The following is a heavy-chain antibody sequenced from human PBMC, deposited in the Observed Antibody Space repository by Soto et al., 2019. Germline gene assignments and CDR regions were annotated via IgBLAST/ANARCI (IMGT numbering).Heavy chain of an antibody. V-gene: IGHV3-7*01. Sequence: EVQLVESGGALVHPGGSLSFSCAALGFTFRPYWIPWVRKAPGKGLEWVANINPDGSEKYYVDSVKGRFTISRDNVKNSLNLQVNSLRAEDTAVYYCARARIDVWGRGTLVTVSS. J-gene: IGHJ2*01. CDR2: INPDGSEK. CDR1: GFTFRPYW. CDR3: ARARIDV.